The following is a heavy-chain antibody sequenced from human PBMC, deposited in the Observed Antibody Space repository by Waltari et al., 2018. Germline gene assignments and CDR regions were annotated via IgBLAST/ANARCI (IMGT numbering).Heavy chain of an antibody. Sequence: QLQLQESGPGLVKPSETLSLTCTVSGGSISSSSYYWGWIRQPPGKGLEWIGSIYYSGSTYYNPSLKSRVTISVDTSKNQFSLKLSSVTAADTAVYYCARDPPLNWKGGHIGFDIWGQGTMVTVPS. J-gene: IGHJ3*02. CDR2: IYYSGST. V-gene: IGHV4-39*07. CDR1: GGSISSSSYY. D-gene: IGHD1-1*01. CDR3: ARDPPLNWKGGHIGFDI.